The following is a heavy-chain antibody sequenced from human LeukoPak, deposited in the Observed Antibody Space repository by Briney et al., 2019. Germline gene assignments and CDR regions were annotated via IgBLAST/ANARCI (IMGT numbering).Heavy chain of an antibody. D-gene: IGHD5-12*01. CDR2: INHSGST. CDR3: ARQVATKGEWAFDI. Sequence: MTSETLSLTCAVYGGSFSGYYWSWIRQPPGKGLEWIGEINHSGSTKYNPSLKSRVTISVDTSKNQFSLKLSSVTAADTAVYYCARQVATKGEWAFDIWGQGTMVTASS. V-gene: IGHV4-34*01. J-gene: IGHJ3*02. CDR1: GGSFSGYY.